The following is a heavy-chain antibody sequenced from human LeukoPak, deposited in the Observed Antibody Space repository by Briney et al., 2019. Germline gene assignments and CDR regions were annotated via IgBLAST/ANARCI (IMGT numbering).Heavy chain of an antibody. CDR1: GGSISSYY. J-gene: IGHJ4*02. Sequence: SETLSLTCTVSGGSISSYYWSWIRQPPGKGLEWIGYIYYSGSTNYNPSLKSRVTISVDTSKNQFSLNLISVTAADTAVYYCARALNPLTGTYYFDYWGQGTLVTVSS. CDR2: IYYSGST. D-gene: IGHD4/OR15-4a*01. V-gene: IGHV4-59*12. CDR3: ARALNPLTGTYYFDY.